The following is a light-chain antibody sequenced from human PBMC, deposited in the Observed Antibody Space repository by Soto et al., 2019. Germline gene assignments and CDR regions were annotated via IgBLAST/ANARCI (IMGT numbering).Light chain of an antibody. CDR1: HSVSSR. CDR3: QHYTNWPLT. CDR2: GAS. V-gene: IGKV3-15*01. Sequence: EIVMTQSPATVSVSPGERATLSCGASHSVSSRLAWYQQKPGQAPRLLIYGASTRATGLPARFSGSGSGTEFTLTISSLQSEDFAVYYCQHYTNWPLTFGGGTKVDIK. J-gene: IGKJ4*01.